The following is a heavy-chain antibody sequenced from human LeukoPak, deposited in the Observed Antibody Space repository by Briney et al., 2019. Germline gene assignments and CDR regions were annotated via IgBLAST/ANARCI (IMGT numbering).Heavy chain of an antibody. CDR3: ARDRVVPAGGYYYGMDV. CDR2: INHSGST. J-gene: IGHJ6*02. CDR1: GGSFSGYY. V-gene: IGHV4-34*01. Sequence: KPSETLSLTCAVYGGSFSGYYWSWIRQPPGKGLEWIGEINHSGSTNYNPSLKSRVTISVDTSKNQFSLKLSSVTAADTAVYYCARDRVVPAGGYYYGMDVWGQGTTVTVSS. D-gene: IGHD2-2*01.